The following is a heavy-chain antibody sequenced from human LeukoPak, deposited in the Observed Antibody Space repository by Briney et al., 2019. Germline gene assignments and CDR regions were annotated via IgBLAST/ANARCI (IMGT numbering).Heavy chain of an antibody. CDR1: GFTFSSYA. Sequence: GGPLRLSCAASGFTFSSYAMSWVRQAPGKGLEWVSAISGSGGSTYYADSVKGRFTISRDNSKNTLYLQMNSLRAEDTAVYYCAKDRQDLPYYDFWSGYYTFSDYYGMDVWGQGTTVTVSS. CDR2: ISGSGGST. J-gene: IGHJ6*02. V-gene: IGHV3-23*01. D-gene: IGHD3-3*01. CDR3: AKDRQDLPYYDFWSGYYTFSDYYGMDV.